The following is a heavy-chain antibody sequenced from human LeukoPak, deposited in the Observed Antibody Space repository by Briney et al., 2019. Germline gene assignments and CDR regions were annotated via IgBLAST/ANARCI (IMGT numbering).Heavy chain of an antibody. V-gene: IGHV4-59*01. CDR2: IYYSGST. CDR1: SGSISDYY. CDR3: ARELKVGNTGYYFDY. D-gene: IGHD2/OR15-2a*01. J-gene: IGHJ4*02. Sequence: KPSETLSLTCTVSSGSISDYYWSWIRQPPGKGLEWIGYIYYSGSTNYNPSLKSRVNILVDMSKNQFSLKMSSVTAADTAVYYCARELKVGNTGYYFDYWGQGTLVTVSS.